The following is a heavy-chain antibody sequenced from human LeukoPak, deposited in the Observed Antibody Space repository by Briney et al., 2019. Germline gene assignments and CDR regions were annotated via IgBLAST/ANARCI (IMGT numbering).Heavy chain of an antibody. CDR3: AKDGHSSGSSFDY. D-gene: IGHD6-19*01. CDR1: GFTFSSYG. J-gene: IGHJ4*02. V-gene: IGHV3-23*01. CDR2: ISGSGGST. Sequence: GGSLRLSCAASGFTFSSYGMHWVRQAPGKGLEWVSGISGSGGSTYYADSVKGRFTISRDNSKSTLHLQMNSLRAEDTAVYYCAKDGHSSGSSFDYWGQGTLVTVSS.